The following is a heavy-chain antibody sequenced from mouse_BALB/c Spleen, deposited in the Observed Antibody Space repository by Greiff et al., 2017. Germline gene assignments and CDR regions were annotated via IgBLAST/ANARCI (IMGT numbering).Heavy chain of an antibody. CDR1: GFTFSSFG. J-gene: IGHJ4*01. V-gene: IGHV5-17*02. CDR2: ISSGSSTI. CDR3: ARSPLRGAMDY. D-gene: IGHD1-2*01. Sequence: EVQLQESGGGLVQPGGSRKLSCAASGFTFSSFGMHWVRQAPEKGLEWVAYISSGSSTIYYADTVKGRFTISRDNPKNTLFLQMTSLRSEDTAMYYCARSPLRGAMDYWGQGTSVTVSS.